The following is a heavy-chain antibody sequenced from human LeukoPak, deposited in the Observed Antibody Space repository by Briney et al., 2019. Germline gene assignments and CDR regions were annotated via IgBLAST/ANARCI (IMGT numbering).Heavy chain of an antibody. D-gene: IGHD2-21*01. Sequence: PGGSLRLSCAASGFTFSGFSMNWVRQAPGKGLEWVSYISGSSSIIYYADSVKGRFTISRDNAKNSLYLQMNSLRDEDTAVYYCARDHAVIGLWDYWGQGTLVTVSS. CDR1: GFTFSGFS. J-gene: IGHJ4*02. CDR2: ISGSSSII. V-gene: IGHV3-48*02. CDR3: ARDHAVIGLWDY.